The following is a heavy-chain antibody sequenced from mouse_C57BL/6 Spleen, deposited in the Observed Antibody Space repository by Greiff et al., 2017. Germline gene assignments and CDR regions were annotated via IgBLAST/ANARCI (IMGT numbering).Heavy chain of an antibody. D-gene: IGHD4-1*01. J-gene: IGHJ4*01. CDR3: AKSNWDLYYYAMDY. CDR1: GFSLTSYG. V-gene: IGHV2-5*01. CDR2: IWRGGST. Sequence: VQRVESGPGLVQPSQSLSITCTVSGFSLTSYGVHWVRQSPGKGLEWLGVIWRGGSTDYNAAFMSRLSITKDNSNSQVFFKMNSLQADDTAIYYCAKSNWDLYYYAMDYWGQGTSVTVSS.